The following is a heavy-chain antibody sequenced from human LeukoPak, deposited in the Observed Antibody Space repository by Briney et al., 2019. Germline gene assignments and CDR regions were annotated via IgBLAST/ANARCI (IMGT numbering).Heavy chain of an antibody. CDR1: GFTLEEYA. J-gene: IGHJ2*01. CDR2: ISGKGDNS. V-gene: IGHV3-43*02. D-gene: IGHD6-13*01. Sequence: PGGSLRLSCAASGFTLEEYAMHWVRHVPGQGVEWVALISGKGDNSQYAESVKGRFTVSRDNRKNSLSLQMDGLRVEDTALFYCAKDGYKAAGYFDLWGRGTLVTVSS. CDR3: AKDGYKAAGYFDL.